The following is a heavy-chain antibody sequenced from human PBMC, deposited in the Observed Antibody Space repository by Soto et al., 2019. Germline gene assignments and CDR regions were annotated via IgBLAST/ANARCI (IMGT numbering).Heavy chain of an antibody. Sequence: PSETLSLTCTVTGVSISTADYYWSWIRQPPGKGLEWIGYIYYSGSTNYNPSLKSRVTISVDTSKNQFSLKLSSVTAADTAVYYCARSGGSYRAWDYWGQGTLVTVS. CDR1: GVSISTADYY. V-gene: IGHV4-61*08. CDR2: IYYSGST. CDR3: ARSGGSYRAWDY. J-gene: IGHJ4*02. D-gene: IGHD1-26*01.